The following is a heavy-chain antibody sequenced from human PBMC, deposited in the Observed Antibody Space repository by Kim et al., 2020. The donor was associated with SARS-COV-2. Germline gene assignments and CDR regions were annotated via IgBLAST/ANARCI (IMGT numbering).Heavy chain of an antibody. Sequence: GGSLRLSCAASGFTFSSYAMHWVRQAPGKGLEWVAVISYDGSNKNSADSVKGRFTISRDNSKNTLYLQMNSLRAEDTAVYYCARPGPYYDILTIYKMGYHFDHWGQGTLVTVSS. CDR3: ARPGPYYDILTIYKMGYHFDH. D-gene: IGHD3-9*01. J-gene: IGHJ4*02. V-gene: IGHV3-30*04. CDR1: GFTFSSYA. CDR2: ISYDGSNK.